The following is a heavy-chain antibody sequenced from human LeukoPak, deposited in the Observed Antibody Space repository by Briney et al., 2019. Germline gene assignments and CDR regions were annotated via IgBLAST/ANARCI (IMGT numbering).Heavy chain of an antibody. CDR2: SYYSGST. J-gene: IGHJ4*02. V-gene: IGHV4-59*01. D-gene: IGHD5-18*01. CDR1: GGSISTYY. Sequence: SETLSLTCTVSGGSISTYYWSWIRQPPGKGLEWIGYSYYSGSTTHNPSLQSRVTISVDTSRNQFSLKLTSVTAADTAVYHCARAGGGYSFDYWGQGTLVTVSS. CDR3: ARAGGGYSFDY.